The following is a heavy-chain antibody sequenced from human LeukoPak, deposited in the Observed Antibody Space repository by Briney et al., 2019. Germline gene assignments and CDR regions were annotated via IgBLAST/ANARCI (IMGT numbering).Heavy chain of an antibody. D-gene: IGHD3-3*01. V-gene: IGHV1-24*01. CDR3: ATWPLWSGYIFDY. CDR1: GYTLTGLS. Sequence: ASVKVSCKVSGYTLTGLSMHWVRQAPGKALEWMGGFDPEDGETIYAQKFQGRVAMTEDTSTDTAYMELSSLRSEDTAVYYCATWPLWSGYIFDYWGQGTLVTVSS. CDR2: FDPEDGET. J-gene: IGHJ4*02.